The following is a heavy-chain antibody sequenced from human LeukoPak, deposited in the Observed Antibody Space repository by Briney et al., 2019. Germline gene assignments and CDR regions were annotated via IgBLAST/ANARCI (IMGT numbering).Heavy chain of an antibody. V-gene: IGHV4-34*01. CDR3: ARGPWIQLWSVPFDY. Sequence: SETLSLTCAVYGGSFSGYYWSWIRRPPGKGLEWIGEINHSGSTNYNPSLKSRVTISVDTSKNQFSLKLSSVTAADTAVYYCARGPWIQLWSVPFDYWGQGTLVTVSS. J-gene: IGHJ4*02. CDR2: INHSGST. CDR1: GGSFSGYY. D-gene: IGHD5-18*01.